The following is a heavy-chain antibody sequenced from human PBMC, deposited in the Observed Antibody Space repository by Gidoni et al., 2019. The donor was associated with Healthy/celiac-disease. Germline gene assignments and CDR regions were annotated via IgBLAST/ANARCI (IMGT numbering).Heavy chain of an antibody. CDR3: AAQASHIVVVTDY. CDR1: GGSISSSSYY. V-gene: IGHV4-39*07. CDR2: IYYSGRT. D-gene: IGHD2-21*02. Sequence: QLQLQESGPGLVKPSETLSLTCTFSGGSISSSSYYWGWLRQPPGKGLEWIGSIYYSGRTYYNPSLKSRVTISVDTSKNQFSLKLSSVTAADTAVYYCAAQASHIVVVTDYWGQGTLVTVSS. J-gene: IGHJ4*02.